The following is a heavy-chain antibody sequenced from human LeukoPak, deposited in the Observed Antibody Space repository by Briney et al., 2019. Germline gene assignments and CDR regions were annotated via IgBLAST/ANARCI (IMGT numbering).Heavy chain of an antibody. J-gene: IGHJ4*02. CDR1: GGSIHSSSYY. D-gene: IGHD1-26*01. V-gene: IGHV4-39*01. Sequence: SETLSLTCTVSGGSIHSSSYYWGWIRQPPGKGLEWIGTIYYNGGTYPNPSLKSRVTISIDTSKNQFSLKLTSVTAADTAVYYCAREDRVGATTGGGYWGQGTLVTVSS. CDR2: IYYNGGT. CDR3: AREDRVGATTGGGY.